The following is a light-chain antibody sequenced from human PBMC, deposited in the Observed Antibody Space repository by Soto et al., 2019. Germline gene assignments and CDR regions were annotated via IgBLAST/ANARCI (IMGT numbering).Light chain of an antibody. CDR2: DAS. Sequence: EIVLTQSPATLSLSPGERATLSCRASQSVSSYLAWYQQKAGQAPRLLIYDASNRATGIPARFSGSGSGTDFTLTISRLKPEDFAVYYCQQRSNWPLTFGGGTKVEIK. CDR3: QQRSNWPLT. J-gene: IGKJ4*01. CDR1: QSVSSY. V-gene: IGKV3-11*01.